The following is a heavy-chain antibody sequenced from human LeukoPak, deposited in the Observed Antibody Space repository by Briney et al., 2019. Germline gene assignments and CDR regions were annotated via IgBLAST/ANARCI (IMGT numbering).Heavy chain of an antibody. D-gene: IGHD1-26*01. CDR3: TTEYSGSAKTYRY. CDR2: IKSKTDGGTT. Sequence: GGSLRLSCAASGFTFSNAWMSWVRQAPGKGLEWVGRIKSKTDGGTTDYAAPVKGRFTISRDDSKNTLYLQMNSLKTEDTAVYYCTTEYSGSAKTYRYWGQGTLVTVSS. J-gene: IGHJ4*02. V-gene: IGHV3-15*01. CDR1: GFTFSNAW.